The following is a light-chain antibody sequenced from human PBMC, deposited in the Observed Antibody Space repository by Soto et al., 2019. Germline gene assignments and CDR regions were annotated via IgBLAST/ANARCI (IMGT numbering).Light chain of an antibody. CDR3: QQRSKLT. V-gene: IGKV3-11*01. CDR2: DAS. Sequence: IVFTQTPATLSLSPGERATLSCRASQSINSQLAWYQQKPGQAPRLLIYDASNRATGITARFSGSGSGTDFTLTISSLEPEDFAVYYCQQRSKLTFGGGTKVDIK. J-gene: IGKJ4*01. CDR1: QSINSQ.